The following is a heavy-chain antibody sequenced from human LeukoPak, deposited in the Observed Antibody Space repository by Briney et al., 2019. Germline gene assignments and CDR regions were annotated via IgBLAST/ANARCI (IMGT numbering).Heavy chain of an antibody. V-gene: IGHV5-51*01. CDR2: IYPGDSDT. CDR1: GSTFPNYW. Sequence: GESLKISRQGSGSTFPNYWIGWARQLPGKGLEWTGIIYPGDSDTTYKPSFQGQVTISADKSISTACLQWSSLKASDTAMYYCARSRAEKVPVWGSYRHHDAFDIWGQGTRVTVSS. J-gene: IGHJ3*02. D-gene: IGHD3-16*02. CDR3: ARSRAEKVPVWGSYRHHDAFDI.